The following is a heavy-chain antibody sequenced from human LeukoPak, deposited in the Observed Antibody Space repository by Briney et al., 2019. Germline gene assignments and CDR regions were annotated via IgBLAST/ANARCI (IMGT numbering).Heavy chain of an antibody. V-gene: IGHV4-34*01. CDR1: GGSISGYY. Sequence: SETLSLTCTVSGGSISGYYWSWIRQPPGKGLEWIGEINHSGSTNYNPSLKSRVTISVDTSKNQFSLKLSSVTAADTAVYYCARLGYCSGGSCYGPRGYYYYMDVWGKGTTVTVSS. J-gene: IGHJ6*03. D-gene: IGHD2-15*01. CDR2: INHSGST. CDR3: ARLGYCSGGSCYGPRGYYYYMDV.